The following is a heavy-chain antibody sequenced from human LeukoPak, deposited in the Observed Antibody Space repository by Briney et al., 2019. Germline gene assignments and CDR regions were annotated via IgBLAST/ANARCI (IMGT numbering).Heavy chain of an antibody. Sequence: PGGSLRLSCAASGFTFSSYSMTWVRQAPGKGLEWVSSISSSSSYIYYADSVKGRFTISRDNAKNSLYLQMNSLRAEDTAVYYCARDSISYYYDSSGYWPAPRDAFDIWGQGTMVTVSS. D-gene: IGHD3-22*01. CDR1: GFTFSSYS. CDR3: ARDSISYYYDSSGYWPAPRDAFDI. V-gene: IGHV3-21*01. CDR2: ISSSSSYI. J-gene: IGHJ3*02.